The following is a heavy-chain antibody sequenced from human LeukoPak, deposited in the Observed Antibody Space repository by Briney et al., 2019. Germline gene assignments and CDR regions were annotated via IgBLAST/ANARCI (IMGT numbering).Heavy chain of an antibody. CDR2: LVYDARS. Sequence: GGSLRLSCAASGFPFSSYGMHWVRQAPGKGLEWVARLVYDARSDYANSVKGRFSISRDDSKNTLFLDMSNLRVEDTALYYCARDLSAAFDLWGQGVLVTVSS. V-gene: IGHV3-33*01. CDR1: GFPFSSYG. CDR3: ARDLSAAFDL. D-gene: IGHD6-25*01. J-gene: IGHJ4*02.